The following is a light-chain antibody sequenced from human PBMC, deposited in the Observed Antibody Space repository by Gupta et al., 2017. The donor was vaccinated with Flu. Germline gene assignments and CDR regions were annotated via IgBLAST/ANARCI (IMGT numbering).Light chain of an antibody. CDR3: QSYDSSLSGSV. CDR2: GNS. Sequence: QSVLTQPPSVSVAPVQKVTISCTVSSSDIGADYDVHWYQHLPGTAPRLLIYGNSTRPSGVPDRFSGSKSGTSASLAITGLQAEDEADYYCQSYDSSLSGSVFGGGTKLTVL. CDR1: SSDIGADYD. V-gene: IGLV1-40*01. J-gene: IGLJ2*01.